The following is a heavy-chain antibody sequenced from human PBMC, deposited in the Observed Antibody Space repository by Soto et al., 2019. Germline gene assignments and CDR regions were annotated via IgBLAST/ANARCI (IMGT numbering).Heavy chain of an antibody. Sequence: GGFLRLSCTASGFSFSVYGMHWVRQAPGKGLEWVAVISYAGTNKYYADSVKGRFTISRDNSKNTVYLQMNSLRPEDTGVYYCAKDSRKTRSWFQFDSWGQGVLVTVSS. V-gene: IGHV3-30*18. CDR2: ISYAGTNK. CDR1: GFSFSVYG. D-gene: IGHD6-13*01. CDR3: AKDSRKTRSWFQFDS. J-gene: IGHJ4*02.